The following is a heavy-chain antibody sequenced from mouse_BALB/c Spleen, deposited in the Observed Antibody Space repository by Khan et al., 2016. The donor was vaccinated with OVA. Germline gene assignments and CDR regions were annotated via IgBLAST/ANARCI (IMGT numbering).Heavy chain of an antibody. J-gene: IGHJ4*01. V-gene: IGHV3-2*02. CDR3: ARDGSRYNYAMDY. CDR2: ISYSGST. Sequence: EVQLQESGPGLVKPSQSLSLTCTVTGYSITSDYAWNWIRQFPGNKQEWMGYISYSGSTNYNPAFKSRISITRDTSKNQFFLQLNSVTTEDTATYYCARDGSRYNYAMDYWGQGTSVTVSS. CDR1: GYSITSDYA. D-gene: IGHD2-3*01.